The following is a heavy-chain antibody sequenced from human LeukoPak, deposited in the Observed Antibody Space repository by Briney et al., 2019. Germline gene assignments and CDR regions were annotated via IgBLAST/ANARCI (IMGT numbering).Heavy chain of an antibody. V-gene: IGHV4-4*07. Sequence: PSETLSLTCTVSGGSISSYYWSWIRQPAGKGLEWIGRIYTSGSTNYNPSLKSRVTMSVDTSKNQFSLKLSSVTAADTAVYYCARGSVDIAMGDAFDIWGQGTMVTVSS. CDR1: GGSISSYY. D-gene: IGHD5-18*01. J-gene: IGHJ3*02. CDR2: IYTSGST. CDR3: ARGSVDIAMGDAFDI.